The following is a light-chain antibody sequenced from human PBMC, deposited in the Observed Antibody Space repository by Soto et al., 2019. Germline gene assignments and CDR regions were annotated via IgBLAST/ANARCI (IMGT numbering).Light chain of an antibody. V-gene: IGKV3-20*01. CDR1: QSINNNF. CDR3: QHYTNLPMT. Sequence: EIVLTQSPGTLSLSPGETATLSCRASQSINNNFLAWYQQRPGQAPRLLIFRVSSRASGIPDKCRGSGSGTDFTITITRLEPEDFVLYYCQHYTNLPMTFGQGTKVEIK. CDR2: RVS. J-gene: IGKJ1*01.